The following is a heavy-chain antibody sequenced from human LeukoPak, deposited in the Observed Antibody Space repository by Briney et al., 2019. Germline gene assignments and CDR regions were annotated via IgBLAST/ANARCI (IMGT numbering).Heavy chain of an antibody. D-gene: IGHD2-2*01. Sequence: PSETLSLTCAVYGGSFSGYYWSWIRQPPGKGLEWIGEINHSGSTNYNPSLKSRVTISVDTSKNQFSLKLSSVTAADTAVYYCASRNCSSTSCYFDYWGQGTLVTVSS. CDR1: GGSFSGYY. CDR3: ASRNCSSTSCYFDY. V-gene: IGHV4-34*01. CDR2: INHSGST. J-gene: IGHJ4*02.